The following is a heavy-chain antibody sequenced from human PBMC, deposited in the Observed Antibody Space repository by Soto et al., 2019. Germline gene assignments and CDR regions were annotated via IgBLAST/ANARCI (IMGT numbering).Heavy chain of an antibody. CDR3: ARARGYYYDSSGFAFDY. D-gene: IGHD3-22*01. J-gene: IGHJ4*01. Sequence: ASVKVSCKASGYTFTSYAMHWVRQAPGQRLEWMGWINAGNGNTKYSQKFQGRVTITRDTSASTAYMELSSLRSEDTAVYYCARARGYYYDSSGFAFDYCGHGTLVTVSS. V-gene: IGHV1-3*01. CDR1: GYTFTSYA. CDR2: INAGNGNT.